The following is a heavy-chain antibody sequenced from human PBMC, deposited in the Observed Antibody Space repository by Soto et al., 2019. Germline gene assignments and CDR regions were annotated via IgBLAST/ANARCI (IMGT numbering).Heavy chain of an antibody. Sequence: GASVKVSCKASGYIFTTYAIHWVRQAPGQRLEWMGWINAGNGNTKYSQRFQGRVTITRDTSASTAYMELSSLRSEDTAVYYCAREFPYYESSDSYFDYWGQGALVTVSS. CDR1: GYIFTTYA. V-gene: IGHV1-3*01. J-gene: IGHJ4*02. CDR3: AREFPYYESSDSYFDY. D-gene: IGHD3-16*01. CDR2: INAGNGNT.